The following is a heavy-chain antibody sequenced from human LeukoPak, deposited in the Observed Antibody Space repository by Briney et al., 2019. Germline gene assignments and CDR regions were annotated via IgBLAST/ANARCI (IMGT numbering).Heavy chain of an antibody. CDR1: GGTFSSYA. Sequence: ASVKVSCKASGGTFSSYAISWVRQAPGQGLEWIGVIIPIFGTANYAQKFQGRVTITTDESTSTAYMELSSLRSEDTAVYYCASWYSGYDQAYALGYWGQGILGTVSS. CDR2: IIPIFGTA. V-gene: IGHV1-69*05. J-gene: IGHJ4*02. CDR3: ASWYSGYDQAYALGY. D-gene: IGHD5-12*01.